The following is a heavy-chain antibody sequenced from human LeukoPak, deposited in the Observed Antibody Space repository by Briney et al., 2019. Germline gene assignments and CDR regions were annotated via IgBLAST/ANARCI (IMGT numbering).Heavy chain of an antibody. CDR3: ARVISGTVTTEYFDL. D-gene: IGHD4-17*01. Sequence: SETLSLTCSVSGGSISSGNYYWSWIRQHPGKGLEWIGYIYFSGSTYYNPSLKSRVTISLDTSNNQFSLKLSSVTAADTAVYYCARVISGTVTTEYFDLWGRGTLVTVSS. V-gene: IGHV4-31*03. J-gene: IGHJ2*01. CDR2: IYFSGST. CDR1: GGSISSGNYY.